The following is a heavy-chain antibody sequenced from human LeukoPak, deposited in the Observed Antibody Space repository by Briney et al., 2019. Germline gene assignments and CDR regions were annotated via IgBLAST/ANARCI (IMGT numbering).Heavy chain of an antibody. CDR1: GDSISSGSSY. Sequence: SETLSLTCTVSGDSISSGSSYWSWIRQPAGKGLEWIGRIYTSGSTSYNPSLKSRVTISVDTSKNQFSLKLSSVTAADTAVYYCARHVRKRGIAVAGTPGWFDPWGQGTLVTVSS. CDR3: ARHVRKRGIAVAGTPGWFDP. V-gene: IGHV4-61*02. D-gene: IGHD6-19*01. CDR2: IYTSGST. J-gene: IGHJ5*02.